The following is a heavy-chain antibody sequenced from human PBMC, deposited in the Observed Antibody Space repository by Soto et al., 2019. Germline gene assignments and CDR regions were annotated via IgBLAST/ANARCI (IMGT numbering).Heavy chain of an antibody. Sequence: LRLSCAASGFTFSSYAMSWVRQAPGKGLEWVSTISGSDGRTYSTDSVKGRFTISRDNSRNTAYLQMNSLRVEDTAVYYCAKGVSQYTPLALFDYWGRGTLVTVSS. J-gene: IGHJ4*02. CDR2: ISGSDGRT. CDR1: GFTFSSYA. V-gene: IGHV3-23*01. D-gene: IGHD5-18*01. CDR3: AKGVSQYTPLALFDY.